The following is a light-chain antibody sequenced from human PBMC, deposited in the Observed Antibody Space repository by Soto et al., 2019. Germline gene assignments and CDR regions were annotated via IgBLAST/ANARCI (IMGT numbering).Light chain of an antibody. CDR1: QSINTY. J-gene: IGKJ5*01. Sequence: EIVMTQSPATLSVSPGERATLSCRASQSINTYLAWYQQKPGQAPRLLIYGASSRATGIPDGFSGSGSGTDFTLTISRLEPEDFAVYYCQQYNNWVTFGQGTRLEIK. V-gene: IGKV3D-15*01. CDR3: QQYNNWVT. CDR2: GAS.